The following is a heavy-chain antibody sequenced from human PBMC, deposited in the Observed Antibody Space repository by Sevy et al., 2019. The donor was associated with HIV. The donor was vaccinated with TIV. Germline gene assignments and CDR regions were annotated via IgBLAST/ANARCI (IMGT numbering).Heavy chain of an antibody. CDR1: GYTFTSYY. CDR3: ASFSYSSSGFDY. CDR2: INPNSGGR. V-gene: IGHV1-2*02. D-gene: IGHD6-6*01. J-gene: IGHJ4*02. Sequence: ASVKVSCKDSGYTFTSYYMHWVRQAPGQGLEWMGWINPNSGGRNYAQTFQGRVTMTRDTSISTAYMELSRLRSDDTAVYYCASFSYSSSGFDYWGQGTLVTVSS.